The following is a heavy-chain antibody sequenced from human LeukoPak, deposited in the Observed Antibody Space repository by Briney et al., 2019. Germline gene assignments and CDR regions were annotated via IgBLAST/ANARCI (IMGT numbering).Heavy chain of an antibody. CDR2: ISSSSSTI. CDR1: GFTFSSYS. V-gene: IGHV3-48*01. Sequence: GGSLRLSCAASGFTFSSYSMNWVRQAPGKGLEWVSYISSSSSTIYYADSVKGRFTISRDNSKNTLYLQMNSLRAEDTAVYYCARDRIAVAGPGTNFDYWGQGTLVTVSS. J-gene: IGHJ4*02. CDR3: ARDRIAVAGPGTNFDY. D-gene: IGHD6-19*01.